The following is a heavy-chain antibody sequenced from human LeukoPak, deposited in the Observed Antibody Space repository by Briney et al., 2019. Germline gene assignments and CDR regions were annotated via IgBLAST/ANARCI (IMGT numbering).Heavy chain of an antibody. CDR1: GATVSDFY. V-gene: IGHV4-59*08. Sequence: PSETLSLTCNVSGATVSDFYWTWIRQPPGKGLEWIGYMFYNGRTNYNSSLESRVTISVDTSKNQFSLKLTSVTAADTALYYCARGGDINVAGIIDSWGQGTRVIVSS. D-gene: IGHD6-19*01. CDR3: ARGGDINVAGIIDS. J-gene: IGHJ4*02. CDR2: MFYNGRT.